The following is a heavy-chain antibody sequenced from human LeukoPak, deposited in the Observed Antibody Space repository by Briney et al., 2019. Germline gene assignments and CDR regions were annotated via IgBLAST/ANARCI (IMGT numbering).Heavy chain of an antibody. J-gene: IGHJ6*02. CDR3: ARLLGHCTDGVCRYYYYGMDV. V-gene: IGHV3-30*04. CDR1: GFTFSSYA. D-gene: IGHD2-8*02. CDR2: IAYDGSDK. Sequence: GGSLRLSCAASGFTFSSYALHWVRQAPGEGLEWVAVIAYDGSDKYYADSVKGRFTVSRDNSKDALYLEMNSLRPEDTAVYYCARLLGHCTDGVCRYYYYGMDVRGQGTTVTVS.